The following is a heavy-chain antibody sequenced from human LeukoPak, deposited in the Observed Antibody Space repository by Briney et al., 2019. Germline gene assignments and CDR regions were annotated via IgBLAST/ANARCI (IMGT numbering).Heavy chain of an antibody. V-gene: IGHV3-15*01. J-gene: IGHJ6*03. CDR3: TTDYDSSYYYYYVDV. CDR1: GFTFSNAW. Sequence: SGGSLRLSCAASGFTFSNAWMSWVRQAPGKGLEWVGRIKSKTDGGTTDYAAPVKGRFTISRDDSKNTLYLQMNSLKTEDTAVYYCTTDYDSSYYYYYVDVWGKGTTVTVSS. CDR2: IKSKTDGGTT. D-gene: IGHD3-22*01.